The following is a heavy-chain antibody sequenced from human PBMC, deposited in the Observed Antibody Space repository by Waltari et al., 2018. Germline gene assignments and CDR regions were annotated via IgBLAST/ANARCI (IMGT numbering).Heavy chain of an antibody. CDR3: AREVNWNDGAFDI. Sequence: VQPGRSLRLSCAASGFTFDDYAMHWVRQAPGKGLEWVSGISWNSGSIGYADSVKGRFTISRDNAKNSLYLQMNSLRAEDTAVYYCAREVNWNDGAFDIWGQGTMVTVSS. J-gene: IGHJ3*02. CDR2: ISWNSGSI. CDR1: GFTFDDYA. D-gene: IGHD1-20*01. V-gene: IGHV3-9*01.